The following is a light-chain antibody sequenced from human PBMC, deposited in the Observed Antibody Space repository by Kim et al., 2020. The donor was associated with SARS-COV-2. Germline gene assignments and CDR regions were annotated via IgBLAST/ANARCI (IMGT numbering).Light chain of an antibody. J-gene: IGLJ2*01. CDR2: GKN. CDR1: SLRSYY. CDR3: NSRDSNDNVV. Sequence: SSELTQDPAVSVALGQTVRITCQGDSLRSYYATWYQNKPGQAPILVIYGKNNRPSGIPDRFSGSSSGNTASLTITGTQAGDEADYYCNSRDSNDNVVFGGGTQRTVL. V-gene: IGLV3-19*01.